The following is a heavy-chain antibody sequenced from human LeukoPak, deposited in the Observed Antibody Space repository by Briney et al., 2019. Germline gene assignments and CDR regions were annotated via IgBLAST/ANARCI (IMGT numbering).Heavy chain of an antibody. V-gene: IGHV3-20*04. D-gene: IGHD1-26*01. J-gene: IGHJ3*02. CDR2: INWNGGST. CDR1: GSTLDDYG. CDR3: ARPKSGSYSAFGI. Sequence: GGSLRLSCAASGSTLDDYGMSWVRQGPGKGLEWVSGINWNGGSTGYADSVKGRFTISRGNAKNSLYLQMNSLRVEDTALYYCARPKSGSYSAFGIWGQGTMVTVSS.